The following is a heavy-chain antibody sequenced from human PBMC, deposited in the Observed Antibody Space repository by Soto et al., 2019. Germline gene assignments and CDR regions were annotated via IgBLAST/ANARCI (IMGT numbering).Heavy chain of an antibody. CDR3: ARGGSTHYYYGLDV. CDR1: GGSISCFF. CDR2: VAASGST. Sequence: SETLSLTCTVSGGSISCFFWTWVRQPPGMPLEGLGHVAASGSTAYNPSLRSRLSLSLDVSKNRFSLELTSVTAADTATYFCARGGSTHYYYGLDVWGQGTTVTVSS. J-gene: IGHJ6*02. V-gene: IGHV4-4*07.